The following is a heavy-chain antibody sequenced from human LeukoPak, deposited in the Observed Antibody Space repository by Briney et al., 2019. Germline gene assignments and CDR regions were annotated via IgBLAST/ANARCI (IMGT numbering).Heavy chain of an antibody. Sequence: GGSLRLSCAASGFTFSSYVMHWVRQAPGKGLEWVAIISYDGSNEYYADSVKGRFTISRDNSKNSLYLQMNSLRAEDTAVYYCARDQRGYNTGIFDYWGQGTLVTVSS. V-gene: IGHV3-30*04. J-gene: IGHJ4*02. D-gene: IGHD5-24*01. CDR3: ARDQRGYNTGIFDY. CDR1: GFTFSSYV. CDR2: ISYDGSNE.